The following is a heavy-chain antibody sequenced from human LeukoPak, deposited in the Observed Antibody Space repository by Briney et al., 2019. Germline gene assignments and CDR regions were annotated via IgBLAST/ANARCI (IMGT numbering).Heavy chain of an antibody. CDR3: AKAGDSSGYYSEFDY. V-gene: IGHV3-23*01. Sequence: GGSLRPSCTASGFTFSSYAMSWVRQAPGKGLEWVSAISGSGGSTYYADSVKGRFTISRDNSKNTLYLQMNSLRAEDTAVYYCAKAGDSSGYYSEFDYWGQGTLVTVSS. D-gene: IGHD3-22*01. CDR1: GFTFSSYA. J-gene: IGHJ4*02. CDR2: ISGSGGST.